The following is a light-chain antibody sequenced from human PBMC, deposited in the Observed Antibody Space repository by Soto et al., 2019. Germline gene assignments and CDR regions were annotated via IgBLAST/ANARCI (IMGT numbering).Light chain of an antibody. Sequence: DIQMTQSPATLSASVGDSVTITCRASQSISHWLAWYQQKPGKAPKFLIYDASSLESGVPSRFSGSGSGTEFTLTISRVQPEDFATYYCQQYETYLKTFGQGTKGDIK. CDR2: DAS. CDR1: QSISHW. CDR3: QQYETYLKT. J-gene: IGKJ1*01. V-gene: IGKV1-5*01.